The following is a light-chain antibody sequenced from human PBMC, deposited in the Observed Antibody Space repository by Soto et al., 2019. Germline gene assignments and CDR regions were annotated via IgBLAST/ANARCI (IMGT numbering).Light chain of an antibody. CDR3: QQSYAAPYT. J-gene: IGKJ2*01. V-gene: IGKV1-39*01. CDR1: QNVDEY. Sequence: DIQMTQSPSSLSASVGDRVTITCRTSQNVDEYLNWYQHRPGKAPNLLIYSASHLRSGVPSRVSRRGSGTSFTLTIRSLQPEDFATYSWQQSYAAPYTFGQGTRVDIK. CDR2: SAS.